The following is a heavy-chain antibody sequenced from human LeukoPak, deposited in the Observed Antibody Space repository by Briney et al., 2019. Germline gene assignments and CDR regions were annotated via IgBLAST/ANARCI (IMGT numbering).Heavy chain of an antibody. Sequence: PAGSLRLSCATSGFTFSSSWMSWVRQAPRTGLERVANMKHDGSGKSYVDSVKGRFTISRHNAKNSLYLQMNSLRAEDTAVYYRARGRVEYSSSCFDFWGQGTLVTVPS. J-gene: IGHJ4*02. V-gene: IGHV3-7*01. D-gene: IGHD6-6*01. CDR2: MKHDGSGK. CDR1: GFTFSSSW. CDR3: ARGRVEYSSSCFDF.